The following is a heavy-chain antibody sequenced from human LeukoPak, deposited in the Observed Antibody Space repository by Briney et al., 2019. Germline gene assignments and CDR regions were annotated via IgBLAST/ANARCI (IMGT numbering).Heavy chain of an antibody. CDR3: ARDDYDTLGYNFHY. CDR2: INWNNGGI. Sequence: GGSLSLSCVASGFTFGDHAMHWVRRAPGQGLEWVTGINWNNGGIVYAASVRGRFTVSRDNAKNTLYLQMNRLGPEDTAFYYCARDDYDTLGYNFHYWGQGTLVTVSS. V-gene: IGHV3-9*01. CDR1: GFTFGDHA. D-gene: IGHD3-9*01. J-gene: IGHJ4*02.